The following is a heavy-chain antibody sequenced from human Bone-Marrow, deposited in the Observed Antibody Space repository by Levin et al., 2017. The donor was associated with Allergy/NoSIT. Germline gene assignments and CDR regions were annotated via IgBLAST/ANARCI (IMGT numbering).Heavy chain of an antibody. V-gene: IGHV3-23*01. CDR3: AKSASGAAGYYYFDY. CDR2: ISDSGSSA. J-gene: IGHJ4*02. CDR1: GFTFSDYG. Sequence: PGESLKISCATSGFTFSDYGMSWVRQAPGKGLEWVSSISDSGSSAYYADSVRGRSTISRDNSENTLYLHMNSLRSEDTAIYFCAKSASGAAGYYYFDYWGQGTLVTVSS. D-gene: IGHD6-13*01.